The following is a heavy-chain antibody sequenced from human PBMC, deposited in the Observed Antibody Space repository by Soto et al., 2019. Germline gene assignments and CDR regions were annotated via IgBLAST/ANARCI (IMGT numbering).Heavy chain of an antibody. CDR1: GGSISSFY. D-gene: IGHD2-8*02. V-gene: IGHV4-59*01. Sequence: SETLSLTCTVSGGSISSFYWSWIRQPPGKGLEWIGYIYYSGSTDYNPSLRSRVTISVDTSKNQFSLKLSSVTAADTAVYYCARDKITGLFDYWGQGTLVTVSS. CDR3: ARDKITGLFDY. J-gene: IGHJ4*02. CDR2: IYYSGST.